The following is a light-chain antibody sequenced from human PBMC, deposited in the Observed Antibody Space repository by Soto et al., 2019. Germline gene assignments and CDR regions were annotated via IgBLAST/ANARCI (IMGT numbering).Light chain of an antibody. Sequence: QSALTQPRSVSGSPGQSVTISCTGTSSDVGGYNYVSWYQQHPGKAPKLMIYEVSRRPSGVPERFSGSKSGNTASLTVSGLQAEDEAHYYCSSYAGSNNFVFGTGTKVTVL. CDR1: SSDVGGYNY. V-gene: IGLV2-11*01. J-gene: IGLJ1*01. CDR3: SSYAGSNNFV. CDR2: EVS.